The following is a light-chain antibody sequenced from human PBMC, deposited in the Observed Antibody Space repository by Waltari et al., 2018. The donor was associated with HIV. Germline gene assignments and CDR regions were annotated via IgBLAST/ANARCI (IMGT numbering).Light chain of an antibody. CDR2: LNSDGSY. CDR1: SGHSNYV. J-gene: IGLJ2*01. CDR3: QTWGTGIVV. V-gene: IGLV4-69*01. Sequence: LVLTQSPSASASLGASVRLTCTLSSGHSNYVIAWHQQRPEKGPRGLMRLNSDGSYTRGDGIPERFSGSSSGAERYVTISSLQSDDEADYYCQTWGTGIVVFGGGTKLAVL.